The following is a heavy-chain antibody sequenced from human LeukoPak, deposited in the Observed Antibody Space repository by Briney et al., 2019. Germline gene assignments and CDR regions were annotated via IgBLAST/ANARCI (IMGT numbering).Heavy chain of an antibody. Sequence: GGSLRLSCTASGFTFSSYSMNWARQAPGKGLEWVSSISSSSSYIYYADSVKGRFTISRDNAKNSLYLQMNSLRAEDTAVYYCAREAYGSGSYYNARWFDPWGQGTLVTVSS. D-gene: IGHD3-10*01. J-gene: IGHJ5*02. CDR3: AREAYGSGSYYNARWFDP. CDR2: ISSSSSYI. CDR1: GFTFSSYS. V-gene: IGHV3-21*01.